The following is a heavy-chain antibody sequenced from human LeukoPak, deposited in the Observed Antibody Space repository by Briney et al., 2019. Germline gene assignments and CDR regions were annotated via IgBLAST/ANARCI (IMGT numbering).Heavy chain of an antibody. Sequence: SVKVSCKASGVTFSSYAISWVRQAPGQGLEWMGGIIPIFGTPNYAQKFQGRVTITADKSTNTAYMELSSLRSEDTAIYYCARDSYSSSWSGTYWGQGTLVTVSS. CDR1: GVTFSSYA. CDR2: IIPIFGTP. D-gene: IGHD6-13*01. V-gene: IGHV1-69*06. J-gene: IGHJ4*02. CDR3: ARDSYSSSWSGTY.